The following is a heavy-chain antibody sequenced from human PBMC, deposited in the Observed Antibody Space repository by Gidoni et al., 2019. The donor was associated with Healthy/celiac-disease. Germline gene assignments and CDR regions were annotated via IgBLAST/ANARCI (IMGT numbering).Heavy chain of an antibody. CDR3: ASPTGDGWYGDAFDI. CDR2: INSDGSST. J-gene: IGHJ3*02. CDR1: GFTFSRYW. V-gene: IGHV3-74*01. D-gene: IGHD7-27*01. Sequence: EVQLVESGGGLVQPGGSLSLACAASGFTFSRYWMHWVRQAPGKGLVWVSRINSDGSSTSYADSVKGRFTISRDNAKNTLYLQMNSLRAEDTAVYYCASPTGDGWYGDAFDIWGQGTMVTVSS.